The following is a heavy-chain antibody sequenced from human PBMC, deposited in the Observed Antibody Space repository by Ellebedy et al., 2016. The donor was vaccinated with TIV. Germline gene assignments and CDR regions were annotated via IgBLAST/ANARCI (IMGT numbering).Heavy chain of an antibody. Sequence: GESLKISCAASGFTFSSYGMHWVRQAPGKGLAWVAVISYDGSNKYYADSVKGRFTISRDNSKNTLYLQMNSLRAEDTAVYYCACLSSSRGIFVFDYWGQGTLVTVSS. J-gene: IGHJ4*02. CDR3: ACLSSSRGIFVFDY. CDR2: ISYDGSNK. V-gene: IGHV3-30*03. CDR1: GFTFSSYG. D-gene: IGHD6-6*01.